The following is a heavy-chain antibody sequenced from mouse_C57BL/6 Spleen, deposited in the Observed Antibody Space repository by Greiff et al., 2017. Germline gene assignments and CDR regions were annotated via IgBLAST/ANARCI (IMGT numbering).Heavy chain of an antibody. CDR3: ARGTTAARVYFDY. V-gene: IGHV1-69*01. Sequence: QVQLKESGAELVMPGASVKLSCKASGYTFTSYWMHWVKQRPGQGLEWIGEIDPSDSYTNYNQKFKGKSTLTVDKSSSTAYMQLSSLTSEDSAVYYCARGTTAARVYFDYWGQGTTLTVSS. J-gene: IGHJ2*01. D-gene: IGHD1-2*01. CDR1: GYTFTSYW. CDR2: IDPSDSYT.